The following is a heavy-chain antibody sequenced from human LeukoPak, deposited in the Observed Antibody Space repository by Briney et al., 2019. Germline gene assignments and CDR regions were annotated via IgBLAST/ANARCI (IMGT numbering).Heavy chain of an antibody. V-gene: IGHV4-34*01. CDR2: INHSGST. D-gene: IGHD3-22*01. CDR1: GGSFSGYY. J-gene: IGHJ4*02. Sequence: PSETLSLTCAVYGGSFSGYYWSWIRQPPGKGLEWIGEINHSGSTNYNPSLKSRVTISVDTSKNQFSLKLSSVTAADTAVYYCARGLDVGYYDSSGYYIDYWGQGTLVTVSS. CDR3: ARGLDVGYYDSSGYYIDY.